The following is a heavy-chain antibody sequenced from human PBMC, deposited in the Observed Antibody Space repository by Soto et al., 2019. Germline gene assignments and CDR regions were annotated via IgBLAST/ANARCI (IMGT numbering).Heavy chain of an antibody. CDR1: GDSVSSNSAA. CDR2: TYYRSKWYN. CDR3: ARDPWSGLRFLEWLPLPYYYYGMDV. D-gene: IGHD3-3*01. J-gene: IGHJ6*02. V-gene: IGHV6-1*01. Sequence: LSLTCAISGDSVSSNSAAWNWIRQSPSRGLEWLGRTYYRSKWYNDYAVSVKSRITINPDTSKNQFSLQLNSVTPEDTAVYYCARDPWSGLRFLEWLPLPYYYYGMDVWGQGTTVTVSS.